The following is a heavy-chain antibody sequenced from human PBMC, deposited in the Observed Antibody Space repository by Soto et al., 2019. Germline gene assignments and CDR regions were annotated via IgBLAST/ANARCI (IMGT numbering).Heavy chain of an antibody. V-gene: IGHV4-31*03. J-gene: IGHJ4*02. CDR2: IYDSGST. Sequence: QVQLQEPGPGLVKPSQTLSLTCTVSGGSISRSGYFWSWIRQHPGKGLEWIGYIYDSGSTYYNPSLKSRVSLSVDTSKNQVSLNLASVTAADTAMDYCARSSRSYFDYWGQGTLVTVSS. CDR1: GGSISRSGYF. CDR3: ARSSRSYFDY.